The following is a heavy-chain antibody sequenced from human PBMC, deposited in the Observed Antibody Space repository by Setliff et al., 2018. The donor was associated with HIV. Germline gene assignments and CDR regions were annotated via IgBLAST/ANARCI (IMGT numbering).Heavy chain of an antibody. CDR2: FYTSGST. J-gene: IGHJ6*02. D-gene: IGHD1-1*01. CDR3: ARGRKFITSRASFYYGLDV. V-gene: IGHV4-61*09. Sequence: SETLSLTCTVSGASISSGNHYWNWIRQPAGKGLEWIGHFYTSGSTNYNPSLKSRVTISVDTSKNQFSLRLSSVTAADTAVYYCARGRKFITSRASFYYGLDVWGPGTTVTVSS. CDR1: GASISSGNHY.